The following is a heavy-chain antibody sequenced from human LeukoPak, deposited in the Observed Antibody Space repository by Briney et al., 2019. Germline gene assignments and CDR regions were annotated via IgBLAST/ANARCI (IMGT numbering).Heavy chain of an antibody. Sequence: GGSLRLSCAVSGITLSNYGMSWVRQAPGKGLEWVAGIGGSGGSTNYADPVKGRFTISRDNSKNTLYLQMNSLRVEDTAVYFCAKRGVVIRVILVGFHKEAYYFDSWGQGALVTVSS. CDR1: GITLSNYG. D-gene: IGHD3-22*01. CDR2: IGGSGGST. J-gene: IGHJ4*02. CDR3: AKRGVVIRVILVGFHKEAYYFDS. V-gene: IGHV3-23*01.